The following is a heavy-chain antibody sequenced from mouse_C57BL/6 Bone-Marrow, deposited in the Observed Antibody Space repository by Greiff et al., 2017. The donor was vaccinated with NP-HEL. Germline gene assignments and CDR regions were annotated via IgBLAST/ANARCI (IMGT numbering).Heavy chain of an antibody. J-gene: IGHJ3*01. Sequence: QVQLQQPGAELVKPGASVKLSCKASGYTFTSYWMHWVKQRPGQGLEWIGMIHPNSGSTNYNEKFKSKATLTVDKSSSTAYMQLSSLTSEDSAVYYCARWYYGSPWFAYWGQGTLVTVSA. D-gene: IGHD1-1*01. V-gene: IGHV1-64*01. CDR1: GYTFTSYW. CDR3: ARWYYGSPWFAY. CDR2: IHPNSGST.